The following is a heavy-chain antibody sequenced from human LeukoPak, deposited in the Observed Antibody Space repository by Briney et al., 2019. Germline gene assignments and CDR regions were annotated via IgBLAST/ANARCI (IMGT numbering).Heavy chain of an antibody. D-gene: IGHD3-3*01. V-gene: IGHV3-48*04. CDR3: ARSRYDFWSGWSVFDY. CDR1: GFTFSSYS. CDR2: ISSSSSSI. Sequence: PGGSLRLSCAASGFTFSSYSMNWVRQAPGKGLEWVSYISSSSSSIYYADSVKGRFTISRDNAKNSLYLQMNSLRAEDTALYHCARSRYDFWSGWSVFDYWGQGTLVTVSS. J-gene: IGHJ4*02.